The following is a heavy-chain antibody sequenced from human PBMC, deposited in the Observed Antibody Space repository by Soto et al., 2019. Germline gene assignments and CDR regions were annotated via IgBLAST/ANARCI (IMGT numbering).Heavy chain of an antibody. Sequence: SETLSLTCTVSGASISNSNYYWGWIRQPPGKGLEWIGSINYSDNNYYNPSLKSRVTISADTSKGQFSLRLTSVTVEDTAVYFCARHFGGFNWFDPWGQGTPVTVSS. V-gene: IGHV4-39*01. CDR2: INYSDNN. CDR1: GASISNSNYY. CDR3: ARHFGGFNWFDP. J-gene: IGHJ5*02. D-gene: IGHD3-16*01.